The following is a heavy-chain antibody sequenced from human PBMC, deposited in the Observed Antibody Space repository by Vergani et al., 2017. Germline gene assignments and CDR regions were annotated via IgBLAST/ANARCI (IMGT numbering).Heavy chain of an antibody. CDR2: IVRTGRT. CDR1: GYSISSGYF. Sequence: QVQLQESGPRLVKPSETLSLICSVSGYSISSGYFWGWIRQSPGKGLEWLGTIVRTGRTHFSPSLKGRLTISVDTTKNQFSLRLTSATAADTAVYFCARDGMSRAGISPKNAFDVWGQGARVSV. D-gene: IGHD3-10*01. V-gene: IGHV4-38-2*02. J-gene: IGHJ3*01. CDR3: ARDGMSRAGISPKNAFDV.